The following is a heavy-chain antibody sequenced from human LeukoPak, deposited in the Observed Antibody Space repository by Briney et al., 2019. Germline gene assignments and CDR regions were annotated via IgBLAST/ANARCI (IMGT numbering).Heavy chain of an antibody. CDR3: ARRGGYTPRGFDY. D-gene: IGHD1-26*01. CDR1: GGSISSSSYY. J-gene: IGHJ4*02. Sequence: SETLSLTCTVSGGSISSSSYYWGWIRQPPGKGLEWIGSIYYSGSTYYNPSLKSRVTISVDTSKNQFSLKLSSVTAADTAVYYCARRGGYTPRGFDYWGQGTLVTVSS. CDR2: IYYSGST. V-gene: IGHV4-39*01.